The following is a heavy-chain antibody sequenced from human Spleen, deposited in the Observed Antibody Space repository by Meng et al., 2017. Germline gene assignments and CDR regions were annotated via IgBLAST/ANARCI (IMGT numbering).Heavy chain of an antibody. CDR3: SRGPPDY. V-gene: IGHV3-72*01. CDR1: GFTFSDHY. J-gene: IGHJ4*02. CDR2: IRNKANSYTT. Sequence: GESLKISCAASGFTFSDHYMDWVRQAPGKGLEWVGRIRNKANSYTTEYAASVKGRFTISRDDSKNLLYLQMDSLRTEDTAVYYCSRGPPDYWGQGTLVTVSS.